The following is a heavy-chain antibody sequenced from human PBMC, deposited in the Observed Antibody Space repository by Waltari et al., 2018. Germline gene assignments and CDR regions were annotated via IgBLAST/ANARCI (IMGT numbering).Heavy chain of an antibody. CDR2: IKQDGSEK. D-gene: IGHD2-2*01. V-gene: IGHV3-7*01. J-gene: IGHJ4*02. CDR3: AKSRGFDY. CDR1: CSRYW. Sequence: CSRYWMSWVRQTPGKGLEGVANIKQDGSEKYYVDSVKGRFTISRDNAKNSLYLQMNSLRAEDTAVYYCAKSRGFDYWGQGTLVTVSS.